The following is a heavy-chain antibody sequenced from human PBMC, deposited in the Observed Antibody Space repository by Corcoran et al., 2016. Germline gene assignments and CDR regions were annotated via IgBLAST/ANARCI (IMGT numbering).Heavy chain of an antibody. CDR1: GFTFSNYA. D-gene: IGHD3-10*01. CDR2: IFANGDNT. CDR3: AKWSSADSGWFHY. Sequence: EVQLLESGGGLVQPGGSLRLSCVASGFTFSNYAMSWVRQAPGKELEWVSAIFANGDNTHYVDSVRGRFTISRDNPENTVYMQMNSLRVEDTAVYYCAKWSSADSGWFHYWGQGTLVTVSS. V-gene: IGHV3-23*01. J-gene: IGHJ4*02.